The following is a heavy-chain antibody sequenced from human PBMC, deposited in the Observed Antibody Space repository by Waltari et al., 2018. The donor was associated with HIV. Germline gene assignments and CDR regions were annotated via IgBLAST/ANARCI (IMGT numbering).Heavy chain of an antibody. CDR1: GFTLTTAW. J-gene: IGHJ4*02. CDR2: IKSEDDGGTT. Sequence: EVQLVESGGGLVKPGESLRLPCAAPGFTLTTAWMSWVRQAPGKGLECVGRIKSEDDGGTTDYAAPVKGRFTISRDDSKNALYLQMNSLKTEDTALYYCTSTGGGITDYWGQGTLVTVSS. D-gene: IGHD2-15*01. V-gene: IGHV3-15*01. CDR3: TSTGGGITDY.